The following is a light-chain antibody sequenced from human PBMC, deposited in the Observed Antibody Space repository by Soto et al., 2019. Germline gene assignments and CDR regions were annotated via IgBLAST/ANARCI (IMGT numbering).Light chain of an antibody. CDR2: DAS. V-gene: IGKV3D-20*01. J-gene: IGKJ1*01. CDR3: QQFRNWPWT. Sequence: DIVLTQPPATLSLSPGERATLSCGASQTVSSKYLAWYQQKPGLAPRLLIYDASIRATGIPARFSGSGSGTEFTLTISSLQSEDFAVYYCQQFRNWPWTFGQGTKVDIK. CDR1: QTVSSKY.